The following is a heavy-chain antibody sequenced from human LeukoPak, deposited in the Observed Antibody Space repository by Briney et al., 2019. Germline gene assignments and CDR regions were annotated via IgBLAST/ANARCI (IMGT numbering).Heavy chain of an antibody. D-gene: IGHD6-19*01. CDR1: GYTFTTYW. Sequence: GESLKISCKGSGYTFTTYWIGWVRQMPGKGLEWMGLIYPGDSETRYSPSFQGQVTISADKSISTAYLQWSSLEASDTAMYYCASALAVSGLKGFDCWGQGTLVTVSS. J-gene: IGHJ4*02. V-gene: IGHV5-51*01. CDR3: ASALAVSGLKGFDC. CDR2: IYPGDSET.